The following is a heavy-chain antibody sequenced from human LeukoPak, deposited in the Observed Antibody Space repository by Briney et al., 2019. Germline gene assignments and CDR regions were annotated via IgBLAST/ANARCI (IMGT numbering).Heavy chain of an antibody. V-gene: IGHV5-10-1*01. CDR3: ASLPPRGFGELP. Sequence: GESLKISSNGSGYSFTSYSISWVRKMPGKSPQSLARIAPRDSYTNYSPSFQGHVTISADKSISAAYLQRSSLKASDTAMYDWASLPPRGFGELPWGQGTLVTVSS. CDR1: GYSFTSYS. J-gene: IGHJ5*02. CDR2: IAPRDSYT. D-gene: IGHD3-10*01.